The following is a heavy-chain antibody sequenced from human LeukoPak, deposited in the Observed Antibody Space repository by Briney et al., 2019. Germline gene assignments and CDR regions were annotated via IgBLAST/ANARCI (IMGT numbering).Heavy chain of an antibody. CDR3: ARLWYSGSYYSSFPKNYYYYGMDV. D-gene: IGHD1-26*01. V-gene: IGHV4-59*08. J-gene: IGHJ6*02. Sequence: YNPSLKSRVTISVHSSNNQFSLKLSSVTAADTAVYYCARLWYSGSYYSSFPKNYYYYGMDVWGQGTTVTVSS.